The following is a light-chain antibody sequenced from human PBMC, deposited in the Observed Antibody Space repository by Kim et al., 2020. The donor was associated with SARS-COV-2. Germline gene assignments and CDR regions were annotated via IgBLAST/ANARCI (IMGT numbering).Light chain of an antibody. CDR3: QQYGSSPT. CDR2: DAS. J-gene: IGKJ1*01. Sequence: SLSPGDSATLSCKASQSVYSNSVAWYQQKPGQTPRLLIYDASSRATAIADRFSGSGSGTDFTLTISRLEPEDFAVYYCQQYGSSPTFGQGTKLEI. CDR1: QSVYSNS. V-gene: IGKV3-20*01.